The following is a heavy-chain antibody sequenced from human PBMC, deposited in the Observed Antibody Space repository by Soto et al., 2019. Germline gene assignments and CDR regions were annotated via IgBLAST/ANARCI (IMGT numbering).Heavy chain of an antibody. Sequence: QVQLVESGGGVVQPGRSLRLSCAASGFTFSSYAMHWVRQAPGKGLEWVAVIWYDGSNKYYADSVKGRFTISRDNSKNTLYRQMNSLRAEDTAVYYCAREAGGSYGHDYWGQGTLVTVS. D-gene: IGHD1-26*01. V-gene: IGHV3-33*01. CDR3: AREAGGSYGHDY. J-gene: IGHJ4*02. CDR1: GFTFSSYA. CDR2: IWYDGSNK.